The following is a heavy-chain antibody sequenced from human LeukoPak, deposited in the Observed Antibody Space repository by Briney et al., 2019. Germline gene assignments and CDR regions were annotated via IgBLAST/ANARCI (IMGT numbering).Heavy chain of an antibody. CDR2: INHSGST. CDR3: ARDAGIAAAGTSWFDP. D-gene: IGHD6-13*01. Sequence: SETLSLTCAVYGGSFSGYYWSWTRQPPGKGLEWIGEINHSGSTNYNPSLKSRVTISVDTSKNQFSLKLSSVTAADTAVYYCARDAGIAAAGTSWFDPWGQGTLVTVSS. V-gene: IGHV4-34*01. CDR1: GGSFSGYY. J-gene: IGHJ5*02.